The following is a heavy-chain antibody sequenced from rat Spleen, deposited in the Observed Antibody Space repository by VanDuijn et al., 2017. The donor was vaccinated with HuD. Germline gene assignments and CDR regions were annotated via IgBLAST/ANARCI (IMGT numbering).Heavy chain of an antibody. CDR1: GFTFSGFP. CDR3: ARHNSGYGVMDA. D-gene: IGHD4-3*01. Sequence: EVQLVESGGGLVQPGRSMKLSCAPSGFTFSGFPMAWVRQAPTKGLEWVATISASGGDTYYRDSVKGRFTISRDNAKSTLYLQMDSLRSEDTATYYCARHNSGYGVMDAWGQGASVTVSS. V-gene: IGHV5-46*01. CDR2: ISASGGDT. J-gene: IGHJ4*01.